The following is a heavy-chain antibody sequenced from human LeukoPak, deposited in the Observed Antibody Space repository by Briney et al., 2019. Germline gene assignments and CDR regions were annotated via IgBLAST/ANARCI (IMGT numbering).Heavy chain of an antibody. J-gene: IGHJ4*02. V-gene: IGHV1-8*02. CDR3: AIVVCSSTSCYSFDY. D-gene: IGHD2-2*01. CDR2: MNPNSGNT. CDR1: GYTFTSYY. Sequence: ASVKVSCKASGYTFTSYYMHWVRQATGQGLEWMGWMNPNSGNTGYAQKFQGRVTMTRNTSISTAYTELSSLRSEDTAVYYCAIVVCSSTSCYSFDYWGQGTLVTVSS.